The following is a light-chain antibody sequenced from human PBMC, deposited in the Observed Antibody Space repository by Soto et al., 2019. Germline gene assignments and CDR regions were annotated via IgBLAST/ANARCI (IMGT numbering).Light chain of an antibody. CDR2: DAS. CDR3: QQRSNSYTSYT. CDR1: QSVGTY. V-gene: IGKV3-11*01. Sequence: EIVLTQSPATLSLSPGXRATLSCRASQSVGTYLAWYQQKPGQAPRLLIRDASNRATGIPVRFSGSGSETDFTLTISSLEPEDFAVYYCQQRSNSYTSYTFGQGTKV. J-gene: IGKJ2*01.